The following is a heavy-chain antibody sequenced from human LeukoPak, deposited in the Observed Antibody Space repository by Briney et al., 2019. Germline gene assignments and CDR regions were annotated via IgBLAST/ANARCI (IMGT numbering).Heavy chain of an antibody. CDR1: AFTFSSYA. Sequence: GGSLRLSCSAAAFTFSSYAMHWVRQAPGKVLEYVSAISSNGGSTYYADSVKGRFTISRDNSKNTLYLQMSSLRAEDTAVYYCVKVTAILGDAFDIWGQGTMVTVSS. CDR3: VKVTAILGDAFDI. CDR2: ISSNGGST. D-gene: IGHD2-21*02. V-gene: IGHV3-64D*06. J-gene: IGHJ3*02.